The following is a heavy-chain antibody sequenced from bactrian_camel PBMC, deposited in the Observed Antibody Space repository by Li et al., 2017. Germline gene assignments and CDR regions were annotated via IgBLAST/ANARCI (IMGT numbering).Heavy chain of an antibody. CDR2: IYSDGTDSSFENDGRDI. D-gene: IGHD3*01. Sequence: HVQLVESGGGLVQPGGSLRLSCAVSRYTYSSYCMGWFRQAPGKGLEWVSSIYSDGTDSSFENDGRDIHYADAVKGRFVISRDNAKNTLYLQMNSLNANDTAVYYCAAPPPGGWTRYFEAWGQGTQVTVS. V-gene: IGHV3S6*01. CDR1: RYTYSSYC. CDR3: AAPPPGGWTRYFEA. J-gene: IGHJ2*01.